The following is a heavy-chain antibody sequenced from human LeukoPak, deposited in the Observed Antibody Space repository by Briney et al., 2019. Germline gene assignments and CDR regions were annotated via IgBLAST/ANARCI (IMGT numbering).Heavy chain of an antibody. Sequence: VASVKVSCKASGYTFTSYAMHWARQAPGQRLEWMGWINAGNGNTKYSQKFQGRVTITRDTSASTAYMELSSLRSEDTAVYYCASPPLNPAMGIGSYYYGMDVWGQGTTVTVSS. J-gene: IGHJ6*02. D-gene: IGHD2-2*01. V-gene: IGHV1-3*01. CDR3: ASPPLNPAMGIGSYYYGMDV. CDR2: INAGNGNT. CDR1: GYTFTSYA.